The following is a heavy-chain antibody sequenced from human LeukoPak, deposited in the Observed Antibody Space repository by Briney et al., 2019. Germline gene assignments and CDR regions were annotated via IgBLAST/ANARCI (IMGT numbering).Heavy chain of an antibody. CDR1: GFTFSLYS. CDR3: AYSSGYYH. Sequence: GGSLSLSCSASGFTFSLYSIQWVRPPAARGMEYVSSITSKGGSTYYADSVKRRFTISRDKSKNTLYLHMSTLRAEDTAVYYCAYSSGYYHWGQGALVTVSS. CDR2: ITSKGGST. D-gene: IGHD3-22*01. V-gene: IGHV3-64D*06. J-gene: IGHJ1*01.